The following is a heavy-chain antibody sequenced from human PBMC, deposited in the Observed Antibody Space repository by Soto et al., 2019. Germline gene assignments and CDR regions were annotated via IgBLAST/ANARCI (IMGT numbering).Heavy chain of an antibody. Sequence: ASVKVSCKASGYTFTSYAMHWVRQAPGQRLEWMGWINAGNGNTKYSQKFQGRVTITRDTSASTAYMELSSLRSEDTAVYYCARQGAAGGRYYYYYMDVWGKGTTVTVSS. CDR1: GYTFTSYA. CDR3: ARQGAAGGRYYYYYMDV. V-gene: IGHV1-3*01. D-gene: IGHD6-13*01. J-gene: IGHJ6*03. CDR2: INAGNGNT.